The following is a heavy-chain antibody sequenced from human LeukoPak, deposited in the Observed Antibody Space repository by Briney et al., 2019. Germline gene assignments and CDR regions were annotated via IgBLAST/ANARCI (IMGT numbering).Heavy chain of an antibody. CDR3: AKGAYDWYMDV. CDR2: ISWDGGST. CDR1: GFTFDDYA. D-gene: IGHD5-12*01. Sequence: GGSLRLSCAASGFTFDDYAMHWVRQAPGKGLEWVSLISWDGGSTYYADSVKGRFTISRDNGKNSLYLQMNSLRAEDTALYYCAKGAYDWYMDVWGKGTTVTVSS. V-gene: IGHV3-43D*03. J-gene: IGHJ6*03.